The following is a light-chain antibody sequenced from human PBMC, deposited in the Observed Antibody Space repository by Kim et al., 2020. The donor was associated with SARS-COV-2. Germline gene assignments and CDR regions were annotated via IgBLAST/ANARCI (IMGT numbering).Light chain of an antibody. CDR1: SDDIGGYNY. CDR3: CSFAVK. Sequence: SGSPGQSVTISCSGTSDDIGGYNYVSWYQLHPGKAPKLLIYDVYKRPSGVPDRFSGFKSGNTASLTVSGLQAEDEAEYYCCSFAVKFGEGTQLTVL. CDR2: DVY. J-gene: IGLJ2*01. V-gene: IGLV2-11*01.